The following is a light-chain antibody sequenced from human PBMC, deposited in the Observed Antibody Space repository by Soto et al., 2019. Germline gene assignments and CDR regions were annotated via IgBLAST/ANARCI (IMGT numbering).Light chain of an antibody. CDR3: SSYTSSSTPWV. Sequence: QSVLTQPASVSGSPGQSITISCTGTSSDVGGYNYVSWYQQHPGKAPKLMIYDVSNRPSGVSNRFSGSKSGNTASLTISGLQDEEEADYYCSSYTSSSTPWVFGGGTKVTVL. V-gene: IGLV2-14*01. CDR1: SSDVGGYNY. J-gene: IGLJ3*02. CDR2: DVS.